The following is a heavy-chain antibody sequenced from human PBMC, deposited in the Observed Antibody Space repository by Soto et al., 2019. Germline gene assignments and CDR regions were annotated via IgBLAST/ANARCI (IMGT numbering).Heavy chain of an antibody. CDR3: TTGRVTIFGVGHDNWFDP. Sequence: EVQLLESGGDLIQPGGSLRLSCVASGITFGSRAMSWVRQAPGEGLEWVSTITDTGGDAKYADSVRGRFTISRDNSKKTLYLQMNSLKTEDTAVYYCTTGRVTIFGVGHDNWFDPWGQGTLVTVSS. V-gene: IGHV3-23*01. CDR1: GITFGSRA. J-gene: IGHJ5*02. D-gene: IGHD3-3*01. CDR2: ITDTGGDA.